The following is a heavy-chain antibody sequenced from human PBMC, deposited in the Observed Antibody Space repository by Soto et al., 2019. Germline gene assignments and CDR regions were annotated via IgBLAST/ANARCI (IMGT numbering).Heavy chain of an antibody. CDR2: INHSGST. CDR3: ARVKRNWKKRENWFDP. J-gene: IGHJ5*02. CDR1: GRSFSGYY. D-gene: IGHD1-1*01. Sequence: SETLSLTCAVYGRSFSGYYWSWIRQPPGKGLEWIGEINHSGSTNYNPSLKSRVTISVDTSKNQFSLKLSSVTAADTAVYYCARVKRNWKKRENWFDPWGPGTLLTVS. V-gene: IGHV4-34*01.